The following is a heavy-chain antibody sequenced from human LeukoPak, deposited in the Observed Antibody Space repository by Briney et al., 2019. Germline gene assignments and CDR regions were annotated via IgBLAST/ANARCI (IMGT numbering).Heavy chain of an antibody. Sequence: SETLSLTCTVSGGSISSYYWSWIRQPAGKGLEWIGYIHYRGITYYNPSLKSRVTITVDTSKKQFSLKLTSVTAADTAVYFCARELPYYDSSGYSGGIDYWGQGTLVTVSS. V-gene: IGHV4-59*12. J-gene: IGHJ4*02. D-gene: IGHD3-22*01. CDR3: ARELPYYDSSGYSGGIDY. CDR2: IHYRGIT. CDR1: GGSISSYY.